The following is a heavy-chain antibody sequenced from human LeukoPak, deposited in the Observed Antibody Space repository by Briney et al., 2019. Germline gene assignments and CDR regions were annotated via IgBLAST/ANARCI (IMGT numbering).Heavy chain of an antibody. CDR2: IRDSGGMT. V-gene: IGHV3-23*01. J-gene: IGHJ4*02. CDR3: VRGNDYGGPHY. D-gene: IGHD4-23*01. CDR1: GFDFSAYV. Sequence: GGSLRLSCAASGFDFSAYVMSWVRQSPGKGLEWVSVIRDSGGMTFYADSVKGRFTISRDNGKNILFLQMNSLRAEDAAVYYCVRGNDYGGPHYWGQGTLVTVSS.